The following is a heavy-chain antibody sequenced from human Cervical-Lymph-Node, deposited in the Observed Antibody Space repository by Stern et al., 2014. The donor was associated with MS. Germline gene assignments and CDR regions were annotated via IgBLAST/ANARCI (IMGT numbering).Heavy chain of an antibody. CDR3: ARAIFGVNTAAMAPDAFDS. CDR1: GFIVSKNY. V-gene: IGHV3-53*01. D-gene: IGHD3-3*01. Sequence: EVQLVESGGGLIQPGGSLRLSCAAPGFIVSKNYMSWVRQAPGKGLEWVSLIYTDGSPYYAGSVKGRFPISRDSSKNKLFLQMNSLRAEDTAMYYCARAIFGVNTAAMAPDAFDSWGQGTMVTVSS. J-gene: IGHJ3*01. CDR2: IYTDGSP.